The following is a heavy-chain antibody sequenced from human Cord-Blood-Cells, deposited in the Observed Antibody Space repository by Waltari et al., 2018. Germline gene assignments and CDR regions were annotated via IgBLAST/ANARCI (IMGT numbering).Heavy chain of an antibody. J-gene: IGHJ6*02. CDR3: AAGSYDILTGYYYYYGMDV. V-gene: IGHV1-58*01. CDR1: GFTFTSSA. Sequence: QMQLVQSGPEVKKPGTSVKVSCKASGFTFTSSAVHWVRQARGQRLEWIGWIVVGSGNTNYAQKFQERVTITRDMSTSTAYMELSSLRSEDTAVYYCAAGSYDILTGYYYYYGMDVWGQGTTVTVSS. CDR2: IVVGSGNT. D-gene: IGHD3-9*01.